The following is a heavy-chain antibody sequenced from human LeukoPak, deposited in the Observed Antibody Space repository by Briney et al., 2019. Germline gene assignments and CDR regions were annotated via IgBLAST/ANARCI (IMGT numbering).Heavy chain of an antibody. Sequence: PSETLSLTCTVSGGSISSSSYYWGWIRQPPGKGLEWIGSIYYSGSTYYNPSLRSRVTVSVDTSKNHFSLKLSSVTAADTAVYYCARQTSVHAFDIWGQGTMVTVSS. J-gene: IGHJ3*02. D-gene: IGHD1-1*01. CDR1: GGSISSSSYY. CDR2: IYYSGST. V-gene: IGHV4-39*01. CDR3: ARQTSVHAFDI.